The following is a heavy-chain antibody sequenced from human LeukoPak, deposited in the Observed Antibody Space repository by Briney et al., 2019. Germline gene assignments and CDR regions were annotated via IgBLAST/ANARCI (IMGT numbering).Heavy chain of an antibody. CDR2: INPSGDFR. Sequence: ASVKVSCKASGYTFGTHWMHWVRQAPGQGLEWMGIINPSGDFRSYAQKFRGRVTVTRDMSTRTVYMELSDLEPEDTAVYYCARDYSGEWEQLTGWWFDPWGQGTLVIVSS. J-gene: IGHJ5*02. V-gene: IGHV1-46*01. CDR1: GYTFGTHW. D-gene: IGHD1-26*01. CDR3: ARDYSGEWEQLTGWWFDP.